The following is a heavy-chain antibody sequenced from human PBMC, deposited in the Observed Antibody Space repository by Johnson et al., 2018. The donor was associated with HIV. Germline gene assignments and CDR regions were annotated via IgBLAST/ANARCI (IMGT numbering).Heavy chain of an antibody. D-gene: IGHD1-26*01. CDR3: ARDGKGAFDI. CDR1: GFTVTSNE. CDR2: IKQDGSEK. Sequence: VQLVESRGVLVQPGGSLRLSCAASGFTVTSNEMSWVRQAPGKGLEWVANIKQDGSEKYYVDSVKGRFTISRDNAKNSLYLQMNSLRAEDTAVYYCARDGKGAFDIWGQGTMVTVSS. V-gene: IGHV3-7*05. J-gene: IGHJ3*02.